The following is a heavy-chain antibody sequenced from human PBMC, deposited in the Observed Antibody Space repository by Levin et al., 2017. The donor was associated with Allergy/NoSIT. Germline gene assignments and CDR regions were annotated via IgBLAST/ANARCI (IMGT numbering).Heavy chain of an antibody. Sequence: GESLKISCAASGFTFSSYGMHWVRQAPGKGLEWVAVIWYDGSNKYYADSVKGRFTISRDNSKNTLYLQMNSLRAEDTAVYYCARDRSLWFGESDYYYYYYMDGWGKGTTVTVSS. CDR3: ARDRSLWFGESDYYYYYYMDG. V-gene: IGHV3-33*01. CDR2: IWYDGSNK. CDR1: GFTFSSYG. D-gene: IGHD3-10*01. J-gene: IGHJ6*03.